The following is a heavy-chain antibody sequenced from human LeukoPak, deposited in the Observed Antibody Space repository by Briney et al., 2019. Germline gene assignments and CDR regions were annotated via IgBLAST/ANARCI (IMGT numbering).Heavy chain of an antibody. CDR1: GYTFISYD. CDR3: ARVSPASGYYYYYYYGMDV. Sequence: GASVKVSCKASGYTFISYDINWVRQAPGQGLEWMGWISAYNGNTNYAQKLQGRVTMTTDTSTSTAYMELRSLRSDDTAVYYCARVSPASGYYYYYYYGMDVWGQGTMVTVSS. J-gene: IGHJ6*02. V-gene: IGHV1-18*01. CDR2: ISAYNGNT. D-gene: IGHD2/OR15-2a*01.